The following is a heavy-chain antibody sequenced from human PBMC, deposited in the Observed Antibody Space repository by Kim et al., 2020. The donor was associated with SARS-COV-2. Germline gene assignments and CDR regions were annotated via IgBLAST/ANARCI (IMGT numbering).Heavy chain of an antibody. CDR3: AKGGSPTYFDY. CDR1: GFTFSSYG. Sequence: GGSLRLSCAASGFTFSSYGMHWVRQAPGKGLEWVAVISYDGSNKYYADSVKGRFTISRDNSKNTLYLQMNSLRAEDTAVYYCAKGGSPTYFDYWGQGTL. D-gene: IGHD4-17*01. CDR2: ISYDGSNK. J-gene: IGHJ4*02. V-gene: IGHV3-30*18.